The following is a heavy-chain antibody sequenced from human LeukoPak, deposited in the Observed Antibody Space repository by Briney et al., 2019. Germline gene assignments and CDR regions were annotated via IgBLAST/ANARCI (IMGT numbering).Heavy chain of an antibody. V-gene: IGHV3-74*01. D-gene: IGHD2-15*01. CDR2: ISDADGSIT. CDR1: GFTFSSYS. J-gene: IGHJ4*02. Sequence: PGGSLRLSCAASGFTFSSYSMNWARQAPGKGLVWVSRISDADGSITDYADSVRGRFTISRDTAKNTLYLEMNSLGAEDTAVYYCARDLSGYSDYWGQGTLVTVSS. CDR3: ARDLSGYSDY.